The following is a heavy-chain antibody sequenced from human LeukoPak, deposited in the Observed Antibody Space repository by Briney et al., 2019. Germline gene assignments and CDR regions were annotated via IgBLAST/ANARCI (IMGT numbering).Heavy chain of an antibody. CDR3: ARWRYSGYYDDAFDI. Sequence: GESLKISCKGSGYSFTSYWIGWVRQMPGKGLEWMGIIYPGDSDTRYSPSFQGQVTISADKSISTAYLQWSSLKASDTAMYYCARWRYSGYYDDAFDIWGQGTMVTVSS. D-gene: IGHD3-22*01. CDR2: IYPGDSDT. J-gene: IGHJ3*02. V-gene: IGHV5-51*01. CDR1: GYSFTSYW.